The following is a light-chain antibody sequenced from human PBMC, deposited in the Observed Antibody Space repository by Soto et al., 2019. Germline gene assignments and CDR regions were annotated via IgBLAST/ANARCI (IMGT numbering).Light chain of an antibody. V-gene: IGKV2-30*01. CDR1: QSLAYIDGNTY. J-gene: IGKJ2*01. CDR3: MQSTHWPPYT. Sequence: EVVMTQSPLSLPVTLGQPASISCRSSQSLAYIDGNTYLTWFHQRPGQSPRRLIYYVSNRDSGVPDRFSGSASGTDFTLKISRVEAEDARTYYCMQSTHWPPYTFGQGTKLEIK. CDR2: YVS.